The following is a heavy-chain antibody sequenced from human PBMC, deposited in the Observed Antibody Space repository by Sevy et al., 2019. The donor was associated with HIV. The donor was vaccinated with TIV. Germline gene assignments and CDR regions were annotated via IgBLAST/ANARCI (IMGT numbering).Heavy chain of an antibody. D-gene: IGHD2-2*01. CDR1: GFTFSNYY. Sequence: LSLTCAASGFTFSNYYMNWVRQAPGKGLEWVSSISSRSSYISYADSVKGRFTISRDNATNSLYLQMNSLRADDTAVYFCARDGGCSSTTCLLYFDCWGQGTLVTVSS. CDR2: ISSRSSYI. V-gene: IGHV3-21*01. J-gene: IGHJ4*02. CDR3: ARDGGCSSTTCLLYFDC.